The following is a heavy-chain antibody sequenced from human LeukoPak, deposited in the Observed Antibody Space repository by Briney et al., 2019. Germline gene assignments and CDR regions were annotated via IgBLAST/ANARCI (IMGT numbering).Heavy chain of an antibody. J-gene: IGHJ4*02. CDR2: IYYSGST. D-gene: IGHD1-14*01. CDR3: ARGYRKADY. V-gene: IGHV4-59*01. CDR1: GGSISSYY. Sequence: SSETPSLTCTVSGGSISSYYWSWIRQPPGKGLEWIGYIYYSGSTNYNPSLKSRVTISVDTSKNQFSLKLSSVTAADTAVYYCARGYRKADYWGQGTLVTVSS.